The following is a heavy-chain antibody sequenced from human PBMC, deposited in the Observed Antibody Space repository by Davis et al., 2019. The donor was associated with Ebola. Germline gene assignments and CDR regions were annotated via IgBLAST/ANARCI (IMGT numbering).Heavy chain of an antibody. V-gene: IGHV4-59*01. CDR2: IYYSGST. CDR3: VGNIDY. Sequence: MPSETLSLTCAVYVGSFSGYYWSWIRQPPGKGLEWIGYIYYSGSTNYNPSLKSRVTISVDTSKNQFSLKLSSVTAADTAVYYCVGNIDYWGQGTLVTVSS. CDR1: VGSFSGYY. J-gene: IGHJ4*02.